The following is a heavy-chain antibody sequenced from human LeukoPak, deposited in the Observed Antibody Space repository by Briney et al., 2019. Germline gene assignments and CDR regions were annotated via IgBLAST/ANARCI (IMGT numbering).Heavy chain of an antibody. CDR1: GGSISSYS. CDR2: IYYSGST. Sequence: SETLSLTYTVSGGSISSYSWSWIRQPPGKGLEWIGYIYYSGSTNYNPSLKSRVTISVDTSKNQFSLKLTSVTAADTAVYYCARDLGYNYGHTFDYWGQGTLAIVSS. J-gene: IGHJ4*02. V-gene: IGHV4-59*01. D-gene: IGHD5-18*01. CDR3: ARDLGYNYGHTFDY.